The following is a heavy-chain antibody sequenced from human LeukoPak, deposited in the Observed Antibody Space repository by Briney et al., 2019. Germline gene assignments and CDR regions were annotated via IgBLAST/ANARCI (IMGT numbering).Heavy chain of an antibody. Sequence: SETLSLTCTVSGGSISSGSYYWTWIRQPAGKGLEWIGRISSSGRTNYNPSLKSRVTISVDTSKNQFSLKLSSMTAADTAVYYCARGAAVAFDYWGQGTLVTVSS. V-gene: IGHV4-61*02. CDR2: ISSSGRT. D-gene: IGHD6-19*01. J-gene: IGHJ4*02. CDR3: ARGAAVAFDY. CDR1: GGSISSGSYY.